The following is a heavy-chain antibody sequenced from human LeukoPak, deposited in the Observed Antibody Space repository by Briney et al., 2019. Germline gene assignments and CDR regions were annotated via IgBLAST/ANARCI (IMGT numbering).Heavy chain of an antibody. CDR1: GVSFSSYY. V-gene: IGHV4-59*01. CDR2: TYYSGST. Sequence: PSETLSLTCTVSGVSFSSYYWTWIRQPPGKGLEWIGYTYYSGSTNYNPSLKSRVTMSLDTSKNQFSLKLTSVTAADTAVYYCATGGSSSSVDYWGQGTLATVSS. J-gene: IGHJ4*02. CDR3: ATGGSSSSVDY. D-gene: IGHD6-6*01.